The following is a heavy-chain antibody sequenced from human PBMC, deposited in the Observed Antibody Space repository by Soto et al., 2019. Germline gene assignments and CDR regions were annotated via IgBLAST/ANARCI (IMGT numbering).Heavy chain of an antibody. Sequence: PSETLSLTCTVSGGSISSSSYYWGWIRQPPGKGLEWIGSIYYSGSTYYNPSLKSRVTISVDTSKNQFSLKLSSVTAADTAVYYCARLGVQLEPPGEYYYYGMDVWGQGTTVTVSS. D-gene: IGHD1-1*01. V-gene: IGHV4-39*01. CDR1: GGSISSSSYY. J-gene: IGHJ6*02. CDR2: IYYSGST. CDR3: ARLGVQLEPPGEYYYYGMDV.